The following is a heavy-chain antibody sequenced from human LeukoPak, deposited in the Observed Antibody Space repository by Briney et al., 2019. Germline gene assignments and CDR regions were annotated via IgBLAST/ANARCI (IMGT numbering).Heavy chain of an antibody. V-gene: IGHV4-34*01. CDR2: IDESGST. J-gene: IGHJ4*02. Sequence: SETLSPTCAVSGGSFSGYYWSWVRQPPGKGLEWIGEIDESGSTNYNPSLKSRVTISVDTSKNQFSLKLSSVTAADTAVYYCARLGWYNSVSDYWGQGTLVTVSS. D-gene: IGHD6-19*01. CDR1: GGSFSGYY. CDR3: ARLGWYNSVSDY.